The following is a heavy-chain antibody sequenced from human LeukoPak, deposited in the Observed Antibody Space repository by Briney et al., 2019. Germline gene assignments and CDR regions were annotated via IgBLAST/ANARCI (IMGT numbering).Heavy chain of an antibody. D-gene: IGHD6-6*01. Sequence: GSLRLSCAASGFTVSSNYMSWVRQAPGKGLEWVSVIYSGGSTYYADSVKGRFTISRDNSKNTLYLQMNSLRAEDTAVYYCARVAARPRYYYYYGMDVWAKGPRSPSP. V-gene: IGHV3-53*01. CDR3: ARVAARPRYYYYYGMDV. CDR1: GFTVSSNY. CDR2: IYSGGST. J-gene: IGHJ6*02.